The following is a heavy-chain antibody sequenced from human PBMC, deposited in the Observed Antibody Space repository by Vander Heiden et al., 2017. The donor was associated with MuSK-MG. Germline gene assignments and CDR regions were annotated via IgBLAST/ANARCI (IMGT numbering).Heavy chain of an antibody. CDR3: ARGSESDTGPYYYYMDV. J-gene: IGHJ6*03. CDR1: GGTFRSYA. V-gene: IGHV1-69*04. Sequence: QVQLVQSGAEVKKPGSSVKVSCKASGGTFRSYAISWVRQAPGQGLEWMGGIIPILGIANYAQKFHGRVTITADESTSTAYMELSSLRSEETAVYYCARGSESDTGPYYYYMDVWGKGTTVTVSS. D-gene: IGHD3-10*01. CDR2: IIPILGIA.